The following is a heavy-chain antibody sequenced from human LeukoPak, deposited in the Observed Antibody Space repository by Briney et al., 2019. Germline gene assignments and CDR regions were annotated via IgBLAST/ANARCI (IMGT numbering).Heavy chain of an antibody. CDR3: ARGPNLSSDTAMDLDY. J-gene: IGHJ4*02. V-gene: IGHV1-46*01. Sequence: GASVKVSCKASGYAFTSFYMHWVRQAPGQGLEWMGIINPSGGSTSYAQKFQGRVTMTRDTSTSTVYMELSSLRSEDTAVYYCARGPNLSSDTAMDLDYWGQGTLVTVSS. CDR1: GYAFTSFY. D-gene: IGHD5-18*01. CDR2: INPSGGST.